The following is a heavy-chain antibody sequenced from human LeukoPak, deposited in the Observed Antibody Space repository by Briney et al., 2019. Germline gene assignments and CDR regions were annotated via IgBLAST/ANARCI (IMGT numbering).Heavy chain of an antibody. J-gene: IGHJ4*02. V-gene: IGHV3-23*01. D-gene: IGHD4-17*01. CDR3: SKRSPYGGPDS. Sequence: GGSLRLSYAASGFTFSSYAMSWVRQAPGKGLAWVSAISGNGVNTYYADSVKGRFTISRDNSQNTLYLQMNSLRAEDTAVYYCSKRSPYGGPDSWGQGTLVTVSS. CDR1: GFTFSSYA. CDR2: ISGNGVNT.